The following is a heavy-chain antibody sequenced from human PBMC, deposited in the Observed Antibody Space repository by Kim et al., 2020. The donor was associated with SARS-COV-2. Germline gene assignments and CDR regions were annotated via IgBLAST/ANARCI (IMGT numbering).Heavy chain of an antibody. CDR3: ARATYYDFWSGYYFDY. CDR1: GGTFSSYA. Sequence: SVKVSCKASGGTFSSYAISWVRQAPGQGLEWMGGIIPIFGTANYAQKFQGRVTITADESTSTAYMELSSLRSEDTAVYYCARATYYDFWSGYYFDYWGQGTLVTVSS. D-gene: IGHD3-3*01. J-gene: IGHJ4*02. CDR2: IIPIFGTA. V-gene: IGHV1-69*13.